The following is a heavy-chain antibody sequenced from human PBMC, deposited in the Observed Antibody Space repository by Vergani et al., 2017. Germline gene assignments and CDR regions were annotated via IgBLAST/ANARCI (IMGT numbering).Heavy chain of an antibody. Sequence: EVQLVQSGAEVKKPGESLRISCKGSGYSFTSYWISWVRQMPGKGLEWMGRIDPSDSCTNYSPSFQGHVTISADKSISTAYLQWSSLKASDTAMYYCARQVAVAGKWWGPYYYYGMDVWGQGTTVTVSS. CDR3: ARQVAVAGKWWGPYYYYGMDV. D-gene: IGHD6-19*01. CDR2: IDPSDSCT. CDR1: GYSFTSYW. V-gene: IGHV5-10-1*01. J-gene: IGHJ6*02.